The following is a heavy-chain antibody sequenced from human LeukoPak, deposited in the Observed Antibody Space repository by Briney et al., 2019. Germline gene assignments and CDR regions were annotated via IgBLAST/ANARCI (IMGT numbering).Heavy chain of an antibody. J-gene: IGHJ3*02. Sequence: GSLRLSCAASGFTFSSYSMNWVRQAPGKGLEWVSSISSSSSYIYYADSVKGRFTISRDNAKNSLYLQMNSLRAEDTAVYYCARDLHRGAAAEGAFDIWGQGTMVTVSS. V-gene: IGHV3-21*01. CDR1: GFTFSSYS. CDR2: ISSSSSYI. D-gene: IGHD6-13*01. CDR3: ARDLHRGAAAEGAFDI.